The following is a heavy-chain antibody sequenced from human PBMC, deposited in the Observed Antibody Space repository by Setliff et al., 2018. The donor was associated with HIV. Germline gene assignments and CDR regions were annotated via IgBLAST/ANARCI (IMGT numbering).Heavy chain of an antibody. J-gene: IGHJ4*02. CDR1: GDSISSGSHY. V-gene: IGHV4-61*09. Sequence: SETLSLTCTVSGDSISSGSHYWSWIRQPAGKGLEWIGHIYTGGNANYNPSLQSRVTISVDTSKNQFSLMLGSMTAADTAVYYCARERLSRLGFDYWGQGTLVTVLL. CDR2: IYTGGNA. CDR3: ARERLSRLGFDY. D-gene: IGHD1-1*01.